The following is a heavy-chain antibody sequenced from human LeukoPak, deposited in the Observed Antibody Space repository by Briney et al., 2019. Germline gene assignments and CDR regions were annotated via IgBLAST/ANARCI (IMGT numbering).Heavy chain of an antibody. V-gene: IGHV4-61*09. CDR1: GGSISSGSYC. J-gene: IGHJ4*02. CDR2: IHTSGST. Sequence: RASETLSLTCTVSGGSISSGSYCWSWIRQPAEKGLEWIGHIHTSGSTNYNPSLKSRVTISVDTSKNPFPLKLSSVTAADTAVYYCARHLSGVTGYTYGRGIDYWGQGTLVTVSS. D-gene: IGHD5-18*01. CDR3: ARHLSGVTGYTYGRGIDY.